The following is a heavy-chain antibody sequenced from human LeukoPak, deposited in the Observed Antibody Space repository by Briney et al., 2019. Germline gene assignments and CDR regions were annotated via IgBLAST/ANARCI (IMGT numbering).Heavy chain of an antibody. D-gene: IGHD6-13*01. Sequence: SSVKVSCMASGYTFTSYYMHWLRQAPGQGLEWMGIINPSGGSTNYLQKFHGRDTITSDMSPIPDYVELSSLSSDDHGVDYLSRDRYGHSSSWAMGDYWGQGTLVSVSS. J-gene: IGHJ4*02. CDR2: INPSGGST. CDR3: SRDRYGHSSSWAMGDY. CDR1: GYTFTSYY. V-gene: IGHV1-46*01.